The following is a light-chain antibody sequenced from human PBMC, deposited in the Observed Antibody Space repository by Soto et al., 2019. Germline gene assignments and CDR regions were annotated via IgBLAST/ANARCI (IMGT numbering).Light chain of an antibody. Sequence: QSVLTQPASVSGSPRQSITISCTGTNSDVGSYNLVSWFQQHPGKAPKLVIYEVTKRPSGVPDRFSGSKSGTSASLAISGLQSEDEADYYCATWDDSVNGVAFGGGTKLTVL. CDR3: ATWDDSVNGVA. J-gene: IGLJ2*01. V-gene: IGLV2-14*02. CDR2: EVT. CDR1: NSDVGSYNL.